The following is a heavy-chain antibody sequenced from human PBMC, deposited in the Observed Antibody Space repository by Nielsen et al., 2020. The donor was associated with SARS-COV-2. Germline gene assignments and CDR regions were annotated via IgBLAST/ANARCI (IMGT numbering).Heavy chain of an antibody. D-gene: IGHD6-13*01. CDR2: ISYDGSNK. CDR1: GFTFSSYA. Sequence: GESLKISCAASGFTFSSYAMHWVRQAPGKGLEWVAVISYDGSNKYYADSVKGRFTISRDNSKNTLYLQMNSLRAEDTAVYYCAKLPSTSSSNFDYWGQGTLVTVSS. CDR3: AKLPSTSSSNFDY. V-gene: IGHV3-30-3*02. J-gene: IGHJ4*02.